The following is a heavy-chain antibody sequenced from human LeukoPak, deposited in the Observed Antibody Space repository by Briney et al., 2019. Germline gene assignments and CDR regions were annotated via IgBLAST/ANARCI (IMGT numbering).Heavy chain of an antibody. Sequence: RAGGSLRLSCAASGFTFSSYAMSWVRQAPGKGLEWVSSISGTSGSTFYADSVRGRFTISRDNSKNTLYLQMNSLRAENTAVYYCAKVPFDWISSTNYYYYMDVWGKGTTVTVSS. CDR2: ISGTSGST. CDR3: AKVPFDWISSTNYYYYMDV. D-gene: IGHD3-9*01. CDR1: GFTFSSYA. J-gene: IGHJ6*03. V-gene: IGHV3-23*01.